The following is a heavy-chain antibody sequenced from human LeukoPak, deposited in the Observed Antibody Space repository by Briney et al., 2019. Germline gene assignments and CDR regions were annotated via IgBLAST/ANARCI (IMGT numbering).Heavy chain of an antibody. D-gene: IGHD1-26*01. CDR1: GFTFSSHW. J-gene: IGHJ4*02. V-gene: IGHV3-7*01. CDR2: IKQDGSEK. Sequence: GGSLRLSCAASGFTFSSHWMSWVRQAPGKGLEWVANIKQDGSEKYYVDSVKGRFTISRANAKNSLYLQMNSLRAEDTAVYYCARHSGTYYDYWGQGTLVTVSS. CDR3: ARHSGTYYDY.